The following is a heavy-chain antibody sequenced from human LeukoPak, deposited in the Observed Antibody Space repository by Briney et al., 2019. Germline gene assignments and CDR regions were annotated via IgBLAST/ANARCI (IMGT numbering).Heavy chain of an antibody. J-gene: IGHJ5*02. Sequence: PGGSLRLSCAASGFTFSNSGMHWVRQAPGKGLEWVAFISYEGSNKQSADSVKGRFTISRDNAKNSLYLQMNSLRVEDTAVYYCARLGLEVGGPNWFDPWGQGTLVTVSS. CDR1: GFTFSNSG. V-gene: IGHV3-30*03. D-gene: IGHD1-1*01. CDR2: ISYEGSNK. CDR3: ARLGLEVGGPNWFDP.